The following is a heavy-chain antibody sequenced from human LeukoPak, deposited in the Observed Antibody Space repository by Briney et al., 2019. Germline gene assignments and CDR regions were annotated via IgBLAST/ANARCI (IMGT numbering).Heavy chain of an antibody. V-gene: IGHV4-39*01. CDR3: AKTYNWNFDY. Sequence: SETLSLTCTVSGGSISSSSYYWGWIRQPPGTGLEWIGSIYYSGSTYYNPSLKSRVTISVDTSKNQFSLKLSSVTAADTAVYYCAKTYNWNFDYWGQGTLVTVSS. D-gene: IGHD1-20*01. J-gene: IGHJ4*02. CDR2: IYYSGST. CDR1: GGSISSSSYY.